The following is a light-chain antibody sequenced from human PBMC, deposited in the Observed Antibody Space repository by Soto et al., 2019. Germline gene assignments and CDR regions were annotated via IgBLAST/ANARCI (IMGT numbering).Light chain of an antibody. J-gene: IGLJ1*01. V-gene: IGLV1-51*02. CDR3: GTWDSSLSAYV. Sequence: QSVLTQPPSVSAAPGQKITISCSGSSSNIGNNYLSCYQQLPGTAPKLLIYENNKRPSGIPDRFSGSKSGTSATLGITGLQTGDEADYYGGTWDSSLSAYVFGTGTKVTVL. CDR2: ENN. CDR1: SSNIGNNY.